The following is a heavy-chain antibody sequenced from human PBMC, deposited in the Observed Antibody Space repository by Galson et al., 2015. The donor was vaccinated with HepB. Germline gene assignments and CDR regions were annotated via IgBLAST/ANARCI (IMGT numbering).Heavy chain of an antibody. CDR1: GFTFSSYA. J-gene: IGHJ4*02. V-gene: IGHV3-30*04. CDR3: TYSHHLETDY. CDR2: ISHAGTPE. D-gene: IGHD4-11*01. Sequence: SLRLSCAASGFTFSSYAMHWVRQAPGKGLEWVAFISHAGTPEDYADSVRGRFSVSRDNSKDTLYLQMNRLRTDDTAVYWCTYSHHLETDYWGQGTLVTVSS.